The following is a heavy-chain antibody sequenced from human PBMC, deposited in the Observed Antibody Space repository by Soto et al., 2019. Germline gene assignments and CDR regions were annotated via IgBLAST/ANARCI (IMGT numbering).Heavy chain of an antibody. CDR1: GYTFTSYG. Sequence: QVHLVQSGAEVKKPGASVKVSCKGSGYTFTSYGITWVRQAPGQGLEWMGWISAHNGNTDYAQKLQGRVTVTRDTSTSTACMDLRGLSSGDTAVYDCARGRYGDYWGQGALVTVSS. CDR3: ARGRYGDY. V-gene: IGHV1-18*01. J-gene: IGHJ4*02. D-gene: IGHD1-1*01. CDR2: ISAHNGNT.